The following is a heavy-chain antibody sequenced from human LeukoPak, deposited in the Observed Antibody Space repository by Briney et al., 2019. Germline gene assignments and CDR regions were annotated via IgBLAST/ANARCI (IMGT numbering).Heavy chain of an antibody. Sequence: SETLSLTCTASGGSISSSSYYWGWIRQPPGKGLEWIGRIYTSGSTNYNPSLKSRVTISVDTSKNQFSLKLTSVTAADTAVYYCARTTEGGYTYGYFYYYYMDVWGKGTTVTISS. V-gene: IGHV4-39*07. CDR2: IYTSGST. D-gene: IGHD5-18*01. J-gene: IGHJ6*03. CDR3: ARTTEGGYTYGYFYYYYMDV. CDR1: GGSISSSSYY.